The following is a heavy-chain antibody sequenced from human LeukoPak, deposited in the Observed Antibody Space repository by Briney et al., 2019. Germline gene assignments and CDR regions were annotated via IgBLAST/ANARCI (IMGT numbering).Heavy chain of an antibody. D-gene: IGHD2/OR15-2a*01. CDR1: GYSFTSYW. J-gene: IGHJ4*02. Sequence: PGGSLRLSCTGSGYSFTSYWIGWVRQMPGKGLEWMGIIYPGDSDTRYSPSFQGQVTIPADKSISTAYLQWSSLKASDTAMYYCARHFLTHFDYWGQGTLVTVSS. CDR2: IYPGDSDT. V-gene: IGHV5-51*01. CDR3: ARHFLTHFDY.